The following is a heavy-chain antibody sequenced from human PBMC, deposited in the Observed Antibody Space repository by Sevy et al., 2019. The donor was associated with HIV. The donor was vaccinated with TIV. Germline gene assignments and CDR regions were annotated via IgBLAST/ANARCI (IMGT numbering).Heavy chain of an antibody. Sequence: GGSLRLSCVVSGSSFSSYVMTWVRHAPGKGLDWVSTISASGGYTYYANSVKGRFTISRDNSKNTVDLLMVSLTAEDTAVYYCAKETAIGYLPWGQGTLVTVSS. CDR2: ISASGGYT. V-gene: IGHV3-23*01. CDR1: GSSFSSYV. CDR3: AKETAIGYLP. D-gene: IGHD3-22*01. J-gene: IGHJ5*02.